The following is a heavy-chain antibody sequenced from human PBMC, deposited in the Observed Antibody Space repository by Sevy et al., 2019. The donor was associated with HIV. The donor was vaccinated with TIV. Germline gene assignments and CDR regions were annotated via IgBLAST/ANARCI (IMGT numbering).Heavy chain of an antibody. CDR2: ISGSGGST. D-gene: IGHD4-17*01. V-gene: IGHV3-23*01. J-gene: IGHJ4*02. CDR1: GFIFSSYV. CDR3: AGRSTVTTFFDY. Sequence: GGSLRLSCAASGFIFSSYVMSWVRQAPGKGLEWVSGISGSGGSTYYADSVKGRFTIARDNSKNTLYLQMNSLRAEDTAGYYGAGRSTVTTFFDYWGQGTLVTVSS.